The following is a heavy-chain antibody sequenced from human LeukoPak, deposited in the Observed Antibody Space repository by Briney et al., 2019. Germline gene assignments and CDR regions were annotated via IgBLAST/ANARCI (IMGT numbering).Heavy chain of an antibody. Sequence: PSETLSLTCAVYGGSFSGYYWSWIRQPPGKGLEWIGEINHSGSTNYNPSLKSRVTISVDTSKNQFSLKLSSVTAADTAVYYCARGRRWVTIFGVVIINNWFDPWGQGTLVTVSS. V-gene: IGHV4-34*01. J-gene: IGHJ5*02. CDR1: GGSFSGYY. CDR3: ARGRRWVTIFGVVIINNWFDP. D-gene: IGHD3-3*01. CDR2: INHSGST.